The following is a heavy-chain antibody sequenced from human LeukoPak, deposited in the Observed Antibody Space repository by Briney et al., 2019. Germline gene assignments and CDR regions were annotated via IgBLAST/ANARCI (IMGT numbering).Heavy chain of an antibody. CDR2: ISYDGSNK. V-gene: IGHV3-30-3*01. CDR3: ARDDSSGYYYRILGY. CDR1: GFTFSSYA. Sequence: GGFLRLSCAASGFTFSSYAMHWVRQAPGKGLEWVAVISYDGSNKYYADSVKGRFTISRDNAKNSLYLQMNSLRAEDTAVYYCARDDSSGYYYRILGYWGQGTLVTVSS. J-gene: IGHJ4*02. D-gene: IGHD3-22*01.